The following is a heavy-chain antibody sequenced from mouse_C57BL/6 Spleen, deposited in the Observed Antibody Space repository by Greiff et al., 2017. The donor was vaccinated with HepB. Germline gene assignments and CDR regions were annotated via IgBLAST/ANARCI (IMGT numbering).Heavy chain of an antibody. Sequence: EVKLVESGGGLVKPGGSLKLSCAASGFTFSDYGMHWVRQAPEKGLEWVAYISSGSSTIYYADTVKGRFTISRDNAKNTLFLQMTSLRSEDTAMYYCARNYYGSSHQAWFAYWGQGTLVTVSA. J-gene: IGHJ3*01. CDR3: ARNYYGSSHQAWFAY. D-gene: IGHD1-1*01. CDR2: ISSGSSTI. CDR1: GFTFSDYG. V-gene: IGHV5-17*01.